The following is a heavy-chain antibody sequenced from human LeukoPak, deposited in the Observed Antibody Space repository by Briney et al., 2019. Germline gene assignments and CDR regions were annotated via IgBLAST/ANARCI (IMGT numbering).Heavy chain of an antibody. CDR1: GFTFSSHG. Sequence: GRSLRLSCAASGFTFSSHGIHWVRQAPGKELEWVAVILYAGSDKYYADSVKGRFTISRDNSKNTLYLQMNSLRAEDTAVYYCAKSSSGGWYLLGDAFDIWGQGTMVTVSS. D-gene: IGHD6-19*01. V-gene: IGHV3-30*18. CDR3: AKSSSGGWYLLGDAFDI. J-gene: IGHJ3*02. CDR2: ILYAGSDK.